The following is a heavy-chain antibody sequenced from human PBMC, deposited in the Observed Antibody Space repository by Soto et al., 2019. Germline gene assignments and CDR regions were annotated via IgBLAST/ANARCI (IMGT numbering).Heavy chain of an antibody. J-gene: IGHJ4*02. CDR3: ARTMYCTAGSYFFEGFDF. V-gene: IGHV4-61*03. Sequence: PSESLSLTCTLSGGSVSSRSYYWSWIRQPPGKGLEWFAYIYYTGSTNYNPSLRSRVTISLDTSKNHFSLELSSVTAADTVGYYCARTMYCTAGSYFFEGFDFLRQVPLLT. CDR1: GGSVSSRSYY. CDR2: IYYTGST. D-gene: IGHD2-15*01.